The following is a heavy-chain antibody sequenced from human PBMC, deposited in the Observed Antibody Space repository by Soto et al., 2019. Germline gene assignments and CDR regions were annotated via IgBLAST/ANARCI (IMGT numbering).Heavy chain of an antibody. J-gene: IGHJ4*02. CDR2: ILHTGNT. D-gene: IGHD2-15*01. CDR1: GDSFTSSNW. Sequence: QVQLQESGPGLVKPSGTLSLTCAVSGDSFTSSNWWAWLRQPPGKGLEWIGDILHTGNTDYSPSLRRRVTISIDTSKKQFALDLTSVTATDTAVYYCARSPRRVGGKWYLDYWGQGVLFTVSS. V-gene: IGHV4-4*02. CDR3: ARSPRRVGGKWYLDY.